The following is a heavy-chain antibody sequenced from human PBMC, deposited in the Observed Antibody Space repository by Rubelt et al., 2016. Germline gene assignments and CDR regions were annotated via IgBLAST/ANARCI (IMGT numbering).Heavy chain of an antibody. CDR3: ARASTGVIIKGWFDP. CDR2: IPILGIA. Sequence: IPILGIANYAQKFQGRVTIPADKSTSTAYMELSSLRSEDTAVYYCARASTGVIIKGWFDPWGQGTLVTVSS. D-gene: IGHD3-10*01. J-gene: IGHJ5*02. V-gene: IGHV1-69*02.